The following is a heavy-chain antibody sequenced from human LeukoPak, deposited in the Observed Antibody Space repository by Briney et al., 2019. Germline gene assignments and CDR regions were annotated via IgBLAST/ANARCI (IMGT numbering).Heavy chain of an antibody. J-gene: IGHJ4*02. CDR2: MSEDGNEI. Sequence: PGGSLRLSCAASGFRFRDYSMNWVRQAPGKGLEWVAKMSEDGNEIFYVDSVKGRFTISRDNTKKSLYLQLNSLRPEDSAVYYCARPRGCGSARCNNFDYWGQGTLVTVSS. CDR1: GFRFRDYS. CDR3: ARPRGCGSARCNNFDY. D-gene: IGHD2-2*01. V-gene: IGHV3-7*01.